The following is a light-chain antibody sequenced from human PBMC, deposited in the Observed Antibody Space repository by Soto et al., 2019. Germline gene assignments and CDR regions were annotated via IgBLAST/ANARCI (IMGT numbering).Light chain of an antibody. J-gene: IGKJ1*01. CDR3: QQYGNSPQT. Sequence: EIVLTQSPGTLSLSPGDRAPLSCRASQTVSSSFLAWYQQTPGQAPRLLIYAASSRATGTPDRFSGSGSGTDFTLTISRLEPEDFAVYYCQQYGNSPQTFGQGTKVDIK. CDR2: AAS. V-gene: IGKV3-20*01. CDR1: QTVSSSF.